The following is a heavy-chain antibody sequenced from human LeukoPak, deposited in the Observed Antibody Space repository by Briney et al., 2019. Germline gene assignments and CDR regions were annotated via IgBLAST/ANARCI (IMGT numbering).Heavy chain of an antibody. CDR2: IIPMLGIA. D-gene: IGHD2-15*01. CDR3: ARDPLRYCSGGSCYSNDY. CDR1: GGTFSSYT. J-gene: IGHJ4*02. V-gene: IGHV1-69*02. Sequence: SSVKVSYKPSGGTFSSYTISWVRQAPGQGLEWMERIIPMLGIANYAQKFQGGVTITADKSTSTAYMELSSLRSEDTAVYYCARDPLRYCSGGSCYSNDYWGQGTLVTVSS.